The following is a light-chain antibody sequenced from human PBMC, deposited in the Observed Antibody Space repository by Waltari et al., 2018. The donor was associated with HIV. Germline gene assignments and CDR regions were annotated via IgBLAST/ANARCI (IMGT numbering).Light chain of an antibody. V-gene: IGLV1-44*01. CDR2: FNN. CDR3: AARDDSLHGVV. Sequence: QAVLTQPPSASGTPGQRVTISCSGVSSNVGSTNVLSSKQPPGEDPKSLIYFNNRRPAGVPDRLSGSKSGTSASLSISGLQSEDGDDYYCAARDDSLHGVVCGGGTKVTVL. J-gene: IGLJ3*02. CDR1: SSNVGSTN.